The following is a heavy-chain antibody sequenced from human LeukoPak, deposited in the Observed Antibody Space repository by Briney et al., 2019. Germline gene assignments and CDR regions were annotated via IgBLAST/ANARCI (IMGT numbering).Heavy chain of an antibody. CDR3: ARDVSSSWGDRLGY. Sequence: AAVKVSCKASGYIFTCYYMHWVGQAGGRGVEWMGWINPNSGDTNYAQKVQGRVTMTRDTSISTAYMELSRLGSDDTAVYYCARDVSSSWGDRLGYWGQGPLVTVSS. J-gene: IGHJ4*02. V-gene: IGHV1-2*02. CDR1: GYIFTCYY. D-gene: IGHD6-13*01. CDR2: INPNSGDT.